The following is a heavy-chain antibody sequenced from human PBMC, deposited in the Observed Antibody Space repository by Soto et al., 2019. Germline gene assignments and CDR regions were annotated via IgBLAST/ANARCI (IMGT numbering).Heavy chain of an antibody. Sequence: QVQLVQSGAEVKKPGSSVKVSCKTSGGTFSNDIITWVRQAPGQGLEWMGRIIPLLDIANYAQKVQGRVTITADKSTGTAYMELNSLRSEDTAVYYCARDSPIGSTFSGYDAIDYWGQGTLVTVSS. J-gene: IGHJ4*02. CDR2: IIPLLDIA. CDR3: ARDSPIGSTFSGYDAIDY. CDR1: GGTFSNDI. V-gene: IGHV1-69*08. D-gene: IGHD5-12*01.